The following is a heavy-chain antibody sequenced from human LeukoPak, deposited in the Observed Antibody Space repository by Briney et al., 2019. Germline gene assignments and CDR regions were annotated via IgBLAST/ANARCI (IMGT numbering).Heavy chain of an antibody. D-gene: IGHD2-8*01. CDR1: GFTFSTSS. CDR2: ISRSGDYT. V-gene: IGHV3-21*01. CDR3: TRRYCTDGVCPFDI. Sequence: GGSLRLSCAASGFTFSTSSMTWVRQAPGKGLEWVSSISRSGDYTYYADSVKGRFTMSGDNAKNSLYLQMNSLRAEDTAVYYCTRRYCTDGVCPFDIWGQGTMVTVSS. J-gene: IGHJ3*02.